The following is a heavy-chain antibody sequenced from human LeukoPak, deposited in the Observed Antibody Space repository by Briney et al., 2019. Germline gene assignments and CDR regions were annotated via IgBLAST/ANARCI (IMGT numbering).Heavy chain of an antibody. CDR2: INPNSGGT. D-gene: IGHD3-22*01. V-gene: IGHV1-2*02. CDR3: ARARHYYDTKFDY. J-gene: IGHJ4*02. CDR1: GYTFTGYY. Sequence: GASVKVSCKASGYTFTGYYMHWVRQAPGQGLEWMGWINPNSGGTNYAQKLQGRVTMTRDTSISTAYMELSRLRSDDTAVYYCARARHYYDTKFDYWGQGTLVTVSS.